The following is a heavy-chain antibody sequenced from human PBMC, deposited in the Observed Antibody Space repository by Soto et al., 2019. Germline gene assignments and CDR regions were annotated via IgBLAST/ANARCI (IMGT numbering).Heavy chain of an antibody. D-gene: IGHD6-13*01. CDR2: IHYSGTT. Sequence: PSETLSLTFTVSGGSMRNYFWTWIRQPPGKGLEWIGYIHYSGTTSFFPSYNPSLRSRVTISEDTSKNQFSLKLLSVTTADTAVYFCAAGEASSRNLAPYDLDFWGQGTLVTVSS. J-gene: IGHJ4*02. CDR3: AAGEASSRNLAPYDLDF. CDR1: GGSMRNYF. V-gene: IGHV4-59*01.